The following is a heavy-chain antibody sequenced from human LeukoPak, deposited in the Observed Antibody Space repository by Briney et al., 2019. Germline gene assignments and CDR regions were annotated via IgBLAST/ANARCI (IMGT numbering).Heavy chain of an antibody. J-gene: IGHJ4*02. CDR2: INHSGST. V-gene: IGHV4-34*01. D-gene: IGHD1-26*01. CDR1: GGSFSGYY. Sequence: PSETLSLTCAVYGGSFSGYYWSWIRQPPGKGLEWIGEINHSGSTNYNPSLKSRVTISVDTSKNQFSLKLSSVTAADTAVYYCARGVVGATTDYWGQGTPVTVSS. CDR3: ARGVVGATTDY.